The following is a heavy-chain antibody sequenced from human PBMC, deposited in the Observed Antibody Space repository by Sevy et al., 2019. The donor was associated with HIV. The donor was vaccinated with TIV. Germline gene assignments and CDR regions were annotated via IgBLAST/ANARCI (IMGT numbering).Heavy chain of an antibody. D-gene: IGHD6-13*01. V-gene: IGHV3-23*01. Sequence: GGSLRLSCAASGFTFFSHVMSWVRQAPGKGLEWVSGLSGSGGTTYYADSVKGRFSISRDNSKNKRYLQMSSRRIEDTAVYYCATGTTDSSISWVFDVWGQGTMVTVSS. CDR3: ATGTTDSSISWVFDV. CDR1: GFTFFSHV. J-gene: IGHJ3*01. CDR2: LSGSGGTT.